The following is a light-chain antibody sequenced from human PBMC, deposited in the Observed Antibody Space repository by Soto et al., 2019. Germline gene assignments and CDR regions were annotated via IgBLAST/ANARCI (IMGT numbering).Light chain of an antibody. CDR3: QQRSNLPPLT. Sequence: EIVLTQSPATLSLSPGERATLSCRASQSVSSYLAWYQQKPGQAPRLLIYDASNRATGIPARFSGSGSGTDFTLTISSREPEDFAVYYCQQRSNLPPLTFGGGTKVEIK. CDR2: DAS. V-gene: IGKV3-11*01. CDR1: QSVSSY. J-gene: IGKJ4*01.